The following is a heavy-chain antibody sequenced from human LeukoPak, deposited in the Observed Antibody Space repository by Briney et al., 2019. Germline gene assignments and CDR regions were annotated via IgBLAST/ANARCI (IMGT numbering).Heavy chain of an antibody. CDR3: ARDPWGVGAPYFDY. Sequence: ASVKVSCKASGYTFTGYYMHWVRQAPGQGLEWMGWINPNSGGTNYAQKFQGRVTMTRDTSISTAYMELSRLRSDDTAVYYCARDPWGVGAPYFDYWGQGTLVTVSS. CDR1: GYTFTGYY. J-gene: IGHJ4*02. D-gene: IGHD1-26*01. V-gene: IGHV1-2*02. CDR2: INPNSGGT.